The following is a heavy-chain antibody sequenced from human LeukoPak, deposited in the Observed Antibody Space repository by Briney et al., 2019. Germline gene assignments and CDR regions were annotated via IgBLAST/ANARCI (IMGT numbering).Heavy chain of an antibody. D-gene: IGHD2-2*02. CDR1: GFTFSDSP. CDR3: TREGCGATSCYINDY. J-gene: IGHJ4*02. V-gene: IGHV3-73*01. CDR2: IRTKATNYAP. Sequence: GSLRLSCAASGFTFSDSPMHWVRQASGKGLEWVGRIRTKATNYAPAYAASVKGRFTISRDDSKSTTYLQMNSLETEDTAVYYCTREGCGATSCYINDYWGQGTLVTVSS.